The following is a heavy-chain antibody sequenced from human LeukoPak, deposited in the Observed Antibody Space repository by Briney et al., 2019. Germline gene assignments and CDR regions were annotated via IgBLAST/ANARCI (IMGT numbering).Heavy chain of an antibody. V-gene: IGHV4-31*03. J-gene: IGHJ5*02. CDR2: IYYSGST. Sequence: SETQSLTCTVSGGSISSGGYYWSWIRQHPGKGLEWIGYIYYSGSTYYNPSLKSRVTISVDTSKNQFSLKLSSVTAADTAVYYCARDGRGYCSSTSCPVDWFEPWGQGTLVTVSS. CDR3: ARDGRGYCSSTSCPVDWFEP. D-gene: IGHD2-2*01. CDR1: GGSISSGGYY.